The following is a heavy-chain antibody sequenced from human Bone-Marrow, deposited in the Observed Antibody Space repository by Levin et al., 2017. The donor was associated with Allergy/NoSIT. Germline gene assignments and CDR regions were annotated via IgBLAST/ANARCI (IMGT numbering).Heavy chain of an antibody. J-gene: IGHJ6*03. D-gene: IGHD3-10*01. CDR1: GFTFVSYG. CDR3: AKDKITYYYYMDA. CDR2: LSHDGSKS. Sequence: GESLKISCAASGFTFVSYGMHWVRQAPGKGLEWVAILSHDGSKSFYADSVRGRFTISRDNSKNTLYLQMNSLRAEDTAVYYCAKDKITYYYYMDAWGKGTTVTVSS. V-gene: IGHV3-30*18.